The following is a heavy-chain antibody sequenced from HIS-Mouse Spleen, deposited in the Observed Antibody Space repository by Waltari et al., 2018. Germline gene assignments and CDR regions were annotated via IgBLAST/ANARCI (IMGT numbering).Heavy chain of an antibody. Sequence: QLQLQESGPGLVKPSETLSLTCTVSGGSISSSSYYWGWIRQPPGKGLGWIGSIYYSGSTYYHPSLKSRFTISVDTSKNQFSLKRSSVTAADTAVYYCAREIPYSSSWYDWYFDLWGRGTLVTVSS. CDR1: GGSISSSSYY. J-gene: IGHJ2*01. V-gene: IGHV4-39*07. CDR2: IYYSGST. D-gene: IGHD6-13*01. CDR3: AREIPYSSSWYDWYFDL.